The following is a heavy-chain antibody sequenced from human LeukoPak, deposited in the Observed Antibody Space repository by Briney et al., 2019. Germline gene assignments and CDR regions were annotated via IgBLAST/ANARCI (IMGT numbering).Heavy chain of an antibody. CDR2: IKEDGSIQ. V-gene: IGHV3-7*01. D-gene: IGHD3-22*01. CDR1: GFTFSSYW. Sequence: PGGSLRLSCVASGFTFSSYWMTWVRQAPGKGLEWLANIKEDGSIQYYLDSVRGRFTISRDNAKTSVYLQLNSLRADDTAVYYCARVHSSGYYPARYFDYWGQGTLVTVSS. CDR3: ARVHSSGYYPARYFDY. J-gene: IGHJ4*02.